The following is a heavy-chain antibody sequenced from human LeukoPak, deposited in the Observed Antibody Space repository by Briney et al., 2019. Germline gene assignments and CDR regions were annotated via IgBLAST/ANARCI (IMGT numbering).Heavy chain of an antibody. Sequence: ASVKVSCKASGYTFTSYGISWVRQAPGQGLEWMGWISAYNGNTNYAQKLQGRVTMTTDTSTSTAYMELSSLRSEDTAVYYCAGIRDGYNDAYDIWGQGTMVTVPS. CDR1: GYTFTSYG. V-gene: IGHV1-18*01. J-gene: IGHJ3*02. CDR3: AGIRDGYNDAYDI. D-gene: IGHD5-24*01. CDR2: ISAYNGNT.